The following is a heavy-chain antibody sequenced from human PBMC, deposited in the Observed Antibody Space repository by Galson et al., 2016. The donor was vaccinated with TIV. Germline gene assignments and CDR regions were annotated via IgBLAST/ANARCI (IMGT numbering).Heavy chain of an antibody. V-gene: IGHV3-7*01. J-gene: IGHJ5*02. Sequence: SLRLSCAASGFTFSSYGIHWVRQAPGKGLEWVASINQGGSEKDYVDSVKGRFTISRDNAQTSLYLQMDSLRAEDTAVYYCARMLCDIVGAPAATPTGYFDPWGQGTLVTVSS. CDR3: ARMLCDIVGAPAATPTGYFDP. CDR1: GFTFSSYG. CDR2: INQGGSEK. D-gene: IGHD2-2*01.